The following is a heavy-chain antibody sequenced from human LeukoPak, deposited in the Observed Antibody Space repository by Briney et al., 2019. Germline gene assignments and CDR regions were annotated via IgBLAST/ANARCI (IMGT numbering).Heavy chain of an antibody. CDR2: IRYDGSNK. CDR3: AKDPLYYDFWSGYSSHFDY. J-gene: IGHJ4*02. D-gene: IGHD3-3*01. Sequence: GGSLRLSCAASGFTFSSYGMHWVRQAPGKGLEWVAFIRYDGSNKYYADSVKGRFTISRDNSKNTLYLQMNSLRAEDTAVYDCAKDPLYYDFWSGYSSHFDYWGQGTLVTVSS. CDR1: GFTFSSYG. V-gene: IGHV3-30*02.